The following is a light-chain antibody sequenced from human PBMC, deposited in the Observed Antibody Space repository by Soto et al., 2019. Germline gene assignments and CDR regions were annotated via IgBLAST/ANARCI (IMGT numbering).Light chain of an antibody. J-gene: IGLJ2*01. CDR1: SSNIGAGYD. CDR2: GNS. Sequence: QSVLTQPPSVSGAPGQRVTISCTGSSSNIGAGYDVHWYQQLPGTAPKLLIYGNSNRPSGVPDRFSGSKSGTSASLAITGLQDEDEADDYYQCSDSSRSGRVVFGGGTKLTVL. CDR3: QCSDSSRSGRVV. V-gene: IGLV1-40*01.